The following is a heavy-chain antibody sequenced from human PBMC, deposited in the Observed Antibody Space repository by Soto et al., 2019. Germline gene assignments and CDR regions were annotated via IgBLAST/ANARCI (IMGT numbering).Heavy chain of an antibody. D-gene: IGHD3-22*01. V-gene: IGHV1-69*12. CDR1: GGTFSNSA. Sequence: QVQLEQSGAEVKKPGSSVKVSCKASGGTFSNSAISWVRQAPGQGLEWRGGIMTIFRTPAYAQKFQGRVTTTADESTTTADMGGSGRTLGDTAVYYCAGDKDRAQLGGNYYDMLDVWGQGTTVTVSS. J-gene: IGHJ6*02. CDR3: AGDKDRAQLGGNYYDMLDV. CDR2: IMTIFRTP.